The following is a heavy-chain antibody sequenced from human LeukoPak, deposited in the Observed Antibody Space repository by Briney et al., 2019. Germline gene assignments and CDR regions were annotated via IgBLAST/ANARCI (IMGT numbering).Heavy chain of an antibody. CDR1: GGTFSSYA. CDR2: IIPIFGTA. V-gene: IGHV1-69*05. CDR3: ARDLEVPEYSSSWLPFDY. D-gene: IGHD6-13*01. Sequence: SVKVSCKASGGTFSSYAISWVRQAPGQGLEWMGRIIPIFGTANYAQKFQGRVTITTDESTSTAYMELSSLRSEDTAVYYCARDLEVPEYSSSWLPFDYWGRGTLVTVSS. J-gene: IGHJ4*02.